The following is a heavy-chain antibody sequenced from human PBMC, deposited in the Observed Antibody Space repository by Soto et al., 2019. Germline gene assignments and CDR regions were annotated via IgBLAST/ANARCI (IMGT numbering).Heavy chain of an antibody. CDR2: IWNDGSNE. CDR1: GFTFSSYG. J-gene: IGHJ4*02. CDR3: ARDQTDSGGYSDS. V-gene: IGHV3-33*01. Sequence: GSLRLSCEASGFTFSSYGMHWVRQAPGKGLEWVAIIWNDGSNEYYADSVKGRFTISRDNSKNTLYLQVSNLRAEDTAVYFCARDQTDSGGYSDSWGQGTLVTVSS. D-gene: IGHD3-22*01.